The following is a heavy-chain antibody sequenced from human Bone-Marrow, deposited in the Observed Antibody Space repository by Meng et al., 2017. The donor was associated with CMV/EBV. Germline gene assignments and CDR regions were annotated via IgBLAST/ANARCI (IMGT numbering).Heavy chain of an antibody. CDR2: ISSSGSA. J-gene: IGHJ5*02. CDR3: ARGPDILVAVAAPGWLDP. Sequence: GESLKISCAASGFTFSSYAMHWVRQAPGKGLEWLSYISSSGSADYADSVKGRFTISRDNSKNTLYLQMNSLRAEDTAVYYCARGPDILVAVAAPGWLDPWGQGTLVTVSS. V-gene: IGHV3-48*01. D-gene: IGHD2-15*01. CDR1: GFTFSSYA.